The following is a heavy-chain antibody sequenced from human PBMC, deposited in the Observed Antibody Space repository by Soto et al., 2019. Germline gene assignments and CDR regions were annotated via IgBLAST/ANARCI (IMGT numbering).Heavy chain of an antibody. J-gene: IGHJ4*02. CDR1: GDSVSSNSAA. CDR2: TYYRSKWYN. V-gene: IGHV6-1*01. Sequence: PSQTLSLTCAISGDSVSSNSAAWNWIRQSPSRGLEWLGRTYYRSKWYNDYAVSVKSRITINPDTSKNQFSLQLNSVTPEDTAVYYCARDLSAYDFWSGYYPPFDYWGQGTLVTVSS. D-gene: IGHD3-3*01. CDR3: ARDLSAYDFWSGYYPPFDY.